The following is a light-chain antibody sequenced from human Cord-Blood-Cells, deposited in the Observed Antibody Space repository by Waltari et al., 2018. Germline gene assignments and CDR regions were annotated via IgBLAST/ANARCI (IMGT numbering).Light chain of an antibody. Sequence: QSALTQPASVCGSPGQSIPISCPGTSSDVGGYNSVSWYQQPPGKAPKLMIYDVSNRPSGVSNRFSGAKSGNTASLTISGLQAEDEADYYCSSYTSSSSYVFGTGTKVTVL. CDR1: SSDVGGYNS. V-gene: IGLV2-14*01. J-gene: IGLJ1*01. CDR2: DVS. CDR3: SSYTSSSSYV.